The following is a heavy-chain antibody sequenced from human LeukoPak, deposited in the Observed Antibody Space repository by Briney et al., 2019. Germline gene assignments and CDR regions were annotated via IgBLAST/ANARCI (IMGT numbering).Heavy chain of an antibody. J-gene: IGHJ4*02. CDR3: ASNPYYYDSSGYYS. Sequence: SETLSLTCTVSGGSISSYYWSWIRQPPGKGLEWIGYIYYSGSTNYNPSLKSRVTISVDTSKNQFSLKLSSVTAADTAVYYCASNPYYYDSSGYYSWGQGTLVTVSS. CDR1: GGSISSYY. D-gene: IGHD3-22*01. CDR2: IYYSGST. V-gene: IGHV4-59*01.